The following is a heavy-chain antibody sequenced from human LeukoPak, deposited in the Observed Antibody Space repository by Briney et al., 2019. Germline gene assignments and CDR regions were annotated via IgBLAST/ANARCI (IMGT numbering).Heavy chain of an antibody. CDR3: TKDPNGDYVGAFDP. D-gene: IGHD4-17*01. V-gene: IGHV3-23*01. CDR2: ITGSHGRT. CDR1: GFTFSSFA. Sequence: GGSLRLSCAASGFTFSSFAMTWVRQAPGKGLEWVSSITGSHGRTYNTDSVKGRFTISRDNSQNTLYLQMNSLRAEDTAVYYCTKDPNGDYVGAFDPWGQGTLVTVSS. J-gene: IGHJ5*02.